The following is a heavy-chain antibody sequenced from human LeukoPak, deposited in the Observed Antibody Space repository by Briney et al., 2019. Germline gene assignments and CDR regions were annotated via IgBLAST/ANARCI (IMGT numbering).Heavy chain of an antibody. CDR3: ARVMGCSSTSCYKNYYYMDV. J-gene: IGHJ6*03. CDR2: MNPNSGNT. V-gene: IGHV1-8*03. Sequence: ASVKVSCKASGYTFTSYDTNWVRQATGQGLEWMGWMNPNSGNTGYAQKFQGRVTITRNTSISTAYMELSSLRSEDTAVYYCARVMGCSSTSCYKNYYYMDVWGKGTTVTVSS. D-gene: IGHD2-2*02. CDR1: GYTFTSYD.